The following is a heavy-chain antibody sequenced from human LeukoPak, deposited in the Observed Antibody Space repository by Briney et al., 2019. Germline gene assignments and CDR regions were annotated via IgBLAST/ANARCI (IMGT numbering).Heavy chain of an antibody. Sequence: PGGSLRLSCAASGFSVSINYMSWVRQAPGKGLEWVSVIYSGGTTYYADSVKGRFTISRHNSKNTLYLQMNSLRAEDTAVYYCARLYGDSYFDYWGQGTLVTVPS. D-gene: IGHD4-17*01. CDR3: ARLYGDSYFDY. V-gene: IGHV3-53*04. J-gene: IGHJ4*02. CDR2: IYSGGTT. CDR1: GFSVSINY.